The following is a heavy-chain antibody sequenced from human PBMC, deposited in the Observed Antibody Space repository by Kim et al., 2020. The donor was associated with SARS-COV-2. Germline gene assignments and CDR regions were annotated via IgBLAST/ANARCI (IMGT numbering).Heavy chain of an antibody. D-gene: IGHD2-21*01. CDR1: GGSISSGGYY. J-gene: IGHJ5*02. V-gene: IGHV4-31*03. Sequence: SETLSLTCTVSGGSISSGGYYWSWIRQHPGKGLEWIGYIYYSGSTYYNPSLKSRVTISVDTSKNQFSLKLSSVTAADTAVYYCAREGDPYCGGDCYSEVSWGQGTLVTVSS. CDR2: IYYSGST. CDR3: AREGDPYCGGDCYSEVS.